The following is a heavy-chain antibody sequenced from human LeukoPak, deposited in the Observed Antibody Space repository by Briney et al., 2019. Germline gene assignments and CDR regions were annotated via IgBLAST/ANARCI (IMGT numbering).Heavy chain of an antibody. CDR1: GYTLRELS. J-gene: IGHJ6*03. CDR2: FDPEDGES. D-gene: IGHD2/OR15-2a*01. Sequence: ASVKASCKVSGYTLRELSMHWVRQAPAKGLQWMGVFDPEDGESIIAQKFQGRLTMTEDTSTDTAYMELSSLTSEDTATYYCATGHCNTSSCYYYYMDVWGKGTTVTVSS. CDR3: ATGHCNTSSCYYYYMDV. V-gene: IGHV1-24*01.